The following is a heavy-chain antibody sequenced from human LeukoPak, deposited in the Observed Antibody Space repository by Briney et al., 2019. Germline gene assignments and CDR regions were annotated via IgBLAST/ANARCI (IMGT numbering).Heavy chain of an antibody. CDR3: ARDPGFAVAR. CDR1: GFSFSSYG. D-gene: IGHD2-21*01. Sequence: GGSLRLSCATSGFSFSSYGMNWVRQAPGKGLEWVSYIGGWSSPTDYADSVKGRFTISRDNAKNTLYLEMTNLTVADTAAYYCARDPGFAVARWGQGSLVFVSS. J-gene: IGHJ1*01. CDR2: IGGWSSPT. V-gene: IGHV3-48*04.